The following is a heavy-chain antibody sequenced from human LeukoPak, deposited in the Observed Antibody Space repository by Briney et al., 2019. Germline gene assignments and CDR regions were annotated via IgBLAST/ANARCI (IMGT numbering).Heavy chain of an antibody. Sequence: SETLSLTCTVSGGSISSYYWSWIRQPPGKGLEWIGHIYSSGSTTYNPSLRSRVTISVDTSKNQFSLRLSSVTAADTAVYYCARLSWIRALDYWGQGTLVTVSS. CDR3: ARLSWIRALDY. D-gene: IGHD5-18*01. J-gene: IGHJ4*02. CDR1: GGSISSYY. CDR2: IYSSGST. V-gene: IGHV4-59*01.